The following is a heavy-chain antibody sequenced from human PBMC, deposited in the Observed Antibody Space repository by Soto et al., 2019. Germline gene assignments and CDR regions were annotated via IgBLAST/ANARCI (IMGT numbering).Heavy chain of an antibody. V-gene: IGHV4-59*01. Sequence: TSETLSLTCTVSGGSLSGYYGTWIRQSPGKGLEWIGYVYFSGNTNYNPSLKSRVTISIDTSKNQFSLRLASVTAADTAFYYCGSVRPSGYVLSWGQGTLVTVSS. CDR3: GSVRPSGYVLS. D-gene: IGHD6-25*01. CDR1: GGSLSGYY. CDR2: VYFSGNT. J-gene: IGHJ5*02.